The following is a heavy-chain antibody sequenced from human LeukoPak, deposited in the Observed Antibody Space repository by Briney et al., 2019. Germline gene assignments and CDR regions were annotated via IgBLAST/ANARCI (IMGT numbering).Heavy chain of an antibody. CDR2: INPNDGRT. V-gene: IGHV1-2*02. CDR3: ARVGNMIVYYYYGMDV. CDR1: GYTFTDYY. D-gene: IGHD3-22*01. Sequence: ASVTVSFKASGYTFTDYYMHWVRQAPGQGLEWMGWINPNDGRTNYAQKFQGRVTMTRDTSISTAYMELSRLRSDDTSVYYCARVGNMIVYYYYGMDVWGQGTTVT. J-gene: IGHJ6*02.